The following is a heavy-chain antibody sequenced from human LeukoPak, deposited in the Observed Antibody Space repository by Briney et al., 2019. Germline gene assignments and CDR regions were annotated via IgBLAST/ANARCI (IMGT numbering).Heavy chain of an antibody. J-gene: IGHJ4*02. Sequence: SETLSLTCTVSGGSLSSSSYYWGWIRQPPGKGLEWIGYIYYSGSTNYNPSLKSRVTISVNTSKNQFSLKLSSVTAADTAVYYCARAVEGRVDYWGQGTLVTVSS. V-gene: IGHV4-61*01. CDR3: ARAVEGRVDY. CDR2: IYYSGST. CDR1: GGSLSSSSYY.